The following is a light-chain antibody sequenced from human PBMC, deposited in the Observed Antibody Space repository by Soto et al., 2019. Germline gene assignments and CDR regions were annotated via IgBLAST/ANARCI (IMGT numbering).Light chain of an antibody. CDR2: KAS. Sequence: QMTQSPSTLSASVGDRVTITCRASQSISSWLAWYQQKPGKAPKLLIYKASSLESGVPSRFSGSGSGTEFTLTISSLQPDDFATYYCQQYNSYWTFGQGTKVDI. V-gene: IGKV1-5*03. J-gene: IGKJ1*01. CDR3: QQYNSYWT. CDR1: QSISSW.